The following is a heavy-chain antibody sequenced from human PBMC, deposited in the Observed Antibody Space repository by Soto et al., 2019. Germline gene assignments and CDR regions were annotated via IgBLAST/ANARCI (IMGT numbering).Heavy chain of an antibody. J-gene: IGHJ6*02. V-gene: IGHV3-30*18. D-gene: IGHD5-12*01. Sequence: GSLRLSCAASGFTFSSYGMHWVRQAPGKGLEWVAVISYDGSNKYYADSVKGRFTISRDNSKNTLYLQMNSLRAEDTAVYYCAKDSIEAVMVATILGGRYYYYGMDVWGQGTTVTVSS. CDR3: AKDSIEAVMVATILGGRYYYYGMDV. CDR1: GFTFSSYG. CDR2: ISYDGSNK.